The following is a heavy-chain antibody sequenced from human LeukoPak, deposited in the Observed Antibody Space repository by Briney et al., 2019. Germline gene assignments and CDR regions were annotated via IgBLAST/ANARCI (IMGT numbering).Heavy chain of an antibody. V-gene: IGHV3-66*01. CDR2: IYSGDRT. CDR3: ARDVRKQGLWS. CDR1: GFTFSTSA. Sequence: GGSLRLSCEVFGFTFSTSAMSWVRQAPGKGLEWVSIIYSGDRTDYADSLKGRFTISRDTSKNTLYLQMSSLRAEDTAVYYCARDVRKQGLWSWGQGTLVTVSS. D-gene: IGHD3-10*01. J-gene: IGHJ4*02.